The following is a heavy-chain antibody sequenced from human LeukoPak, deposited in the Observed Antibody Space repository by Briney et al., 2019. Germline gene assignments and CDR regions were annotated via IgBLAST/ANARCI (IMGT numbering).Heavy chain of an antibody. J-gene: IGHJ4*02. CDR3: ARLGGSYVDY. CDR2: INHSGST. D-gene: IGHD1-26*01. V-gene: IGHV4-34*01. Sequence: PSETLSLTCAVYGGSFSGYYWSWIRQPPGKGLEWIGEINHSGSTNYNPSLKGRVTISVDTSKNQFSLKLTSVTAADTAVYYCARLGGSYVDYWGQGTLVTVSS. CDR1: GGSFSGYY.